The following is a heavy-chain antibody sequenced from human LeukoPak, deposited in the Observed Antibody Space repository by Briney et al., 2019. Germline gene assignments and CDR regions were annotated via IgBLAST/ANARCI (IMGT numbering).Heavy chain of an antibody. CDR2: ISIDGSTT. V-gene: IGHV3-74*01. CDR1: GFTSSTNW. D-gene: IGHD1-26*01. J-gene: IGHJ6*02. Sequence: PGGSLRLSCAASGFTSSTNWMHWVRQAPGKGLVWVSRISIDGSTTNYADSVKGRFTISRDNAKNSLYLQMNSLRAEDTAVYYCARDLGGSYSHGMDVWGQGTTVTVSS. CDR3: ARDLGGSYSHGMDV.